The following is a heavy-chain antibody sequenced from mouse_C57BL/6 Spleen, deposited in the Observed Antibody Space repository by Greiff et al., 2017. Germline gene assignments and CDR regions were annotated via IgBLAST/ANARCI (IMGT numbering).Heavy chain of an antibody. CDR3: AKCDGLYYAMGC. J-gene: IGHJ4*01. CDR1: GYAFTNYL. CDR2: IYPGSGGT. Sequence: QVQLQQSGAELVRPGTSVKVSCKASGYAFTNYLIEWVKQRPGQGLEWIGVIYPGSGGTNYNAKFKGKATLTADTSSSTAYMPLSSLTSEDSAVYSCAKCDGLYYAMGCWGQGTSVTVSS. V-gene: IGHV1-54*01. D-gene: IGHD2-3*01.